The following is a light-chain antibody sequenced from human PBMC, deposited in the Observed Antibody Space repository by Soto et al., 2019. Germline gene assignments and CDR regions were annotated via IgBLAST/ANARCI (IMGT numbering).Light chain of an antibody. Sequence: IVLTQSPATLSLSPGKRATLSCRASQSVSSYLAWYQQKPGQAPRLLIYDASNRATGIPARFSGSGSGTDFTLTISSLEPEDFAVYYCQQRSNWPPEITFGQGTRLEIK. V-gene: IGKV3-11*01. CDR3: QQRSNWPPEIT. CDR1: QSVSSY. CDR2: DAS. J-gene: IGKJ5*01.